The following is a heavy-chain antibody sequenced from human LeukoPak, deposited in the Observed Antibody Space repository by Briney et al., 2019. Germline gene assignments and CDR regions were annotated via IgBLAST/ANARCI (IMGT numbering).Heavy chain of an antibody. CDR2: IYYTGIT. CDR1: GGSISSSSYY. V-gene: IGHV4-39*01. D-gene: IGHD3-16*01. CDR3: ARLGVVFDY. Sequence: SETLSLTCTVSGGSISSSSYYWGWIRQPPGKGLEWIGSIYYTGITYYNPSLKSRVTISVDTSKNQFSLKLNSVIAADTAVYYCARLGVVFDYWGQGTLVTVSS. J-gene: IGHJ4*02.